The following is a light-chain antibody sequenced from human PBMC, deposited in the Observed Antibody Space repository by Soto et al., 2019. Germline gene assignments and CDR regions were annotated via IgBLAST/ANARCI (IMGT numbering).Light chain of an antibody. CDR2: DAS. CDR1: QSVSSY. V-gene: IGKV3-11*01. J-gene: IGKJ4*01. CDR3: QQCSDWPLT. Sequence: EMVLTQSPGTLSLSPEERATHSCMSSQSVSSYLAWYQQKPGQAPRLLIYDASNRATGVPARFSGSGSGTDFTLTISSLEPEDVAVYYCQQCSDWPLTFGGGTKVDIK.